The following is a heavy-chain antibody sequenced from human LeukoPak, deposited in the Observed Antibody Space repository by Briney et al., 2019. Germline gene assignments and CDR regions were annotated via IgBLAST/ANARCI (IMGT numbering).Heavy chain of an antibody. V-gene: IGHV4-59*12. CDR1: GGSISSYY. J-gene: IGHJ4*02. CDR2: IHYSGET. Sequence: SETLSLTCTVSGGSISSYYWSWIRQPPGKGLEWIGYIHYSGETNYNPSLSSRVTIAMDTSKNQFSLNLRSVTAADTAVYYCARDLTFDYWGQGALVTVSS. CDR3: ARDLTFDY.